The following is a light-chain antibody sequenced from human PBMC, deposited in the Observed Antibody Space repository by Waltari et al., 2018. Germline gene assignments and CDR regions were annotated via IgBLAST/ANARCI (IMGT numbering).Light chain of an antibody. J-gene: IGLJ1*01. CDR1: KIGSKN. CDR3: QVWDSGSDHYV. CDR2: DDG. Sequence: SYVLTQPPSVSVAPGQTARITCDGNKIGSKNVHRYQQKPGQAPVLVVYDDGDRPSGIPGRFSGSNSGNTATLTISRVDAGDEADYYCQVWDSGSDHYVFGTVTKVTVL. V-gene: IGLV3-21*02.